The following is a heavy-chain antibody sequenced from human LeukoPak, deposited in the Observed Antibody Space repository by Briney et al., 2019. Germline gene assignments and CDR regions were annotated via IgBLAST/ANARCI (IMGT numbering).Heavy chain of an antibody. V-gene: IGHV1-46*01. Sequence: ASVKVSCKASGYTFTSYYMHWVRQAPGQGLEWMGIINPSGGSTSYAQKFQGRVTMTRDMSTSTVYMELSSLRSEDTAVYYCARVEGDEKRYSGYPNWFDPWGQGTLVTVSS. CDR3: ARVEGDEKRYSGYPNWFDP. CDR1: GYTFTSYY. J-gene: IGHJ5*02. D-gene: IGHD5-12*01. CDR2: INPSGGST.